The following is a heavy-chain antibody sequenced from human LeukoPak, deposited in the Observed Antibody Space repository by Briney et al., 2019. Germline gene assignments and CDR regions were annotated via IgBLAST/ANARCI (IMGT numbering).Heavy chain of an antibody. CDR3: AGGVTYYYDSSGYSY. CDR1: GGSIGTYY. J-gene: IGHJ4*02. D-gene: IGHD3-22*01. CDR2: VYNSGAT. V-gene: IGHV4-61*02. Sequence: SQTLSLTFTVSGGSIGTYYWSWIRQPAGKGLEWIGRVYNSGATNYNPSLKSRVTISVDTSKNQFSLNLKYVTSADTAVYYCAGGVTYYYDSSGYSYRRQGTLVTVSS.